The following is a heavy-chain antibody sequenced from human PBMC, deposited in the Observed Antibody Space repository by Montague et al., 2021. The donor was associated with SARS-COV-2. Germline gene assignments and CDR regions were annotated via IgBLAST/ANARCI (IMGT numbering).Heavy chain of an antibody. CDR2: IRSKNDGGTR. CDR1: GFTFSDAW. Sequence: SLRLSCAASGFTFSDAWMSWVRQPPGKGLEWVGRIRSKNDGGTRYYGAPVKGKFIISRDDSKSTLYLQMNNLKAEDTAIYYCTTVADILAGFSSLFDLWGRGALVTVSS. J-gene: IGHJ2*01. D-gene: IGHD3-9*01. V-gene: IGHV3-15*05. CDR3: TTVADILAGFSSLFDL.